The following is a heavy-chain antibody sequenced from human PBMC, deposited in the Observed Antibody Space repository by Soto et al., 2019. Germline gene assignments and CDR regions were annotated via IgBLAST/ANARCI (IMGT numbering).Heavy chain of an antibody. J-gene: IGHJ4*02. CDR1: GGSISSSSYY. CDR2: IYYSGST. D-gene: IGHD2-2*01. V-gene: IGHV4-39*01. CDR3: ARTGAVVLVY. Sequence: PSETLSLTCTVSGGSISSSSYYWDWIRQHPGKGLEWIGRIYYSGSTYYNPSLKSRVTISVDTSKNQFSLKLSSVTAAYTSVYYCARTGAVVLVYWGQGTLVTVSS.